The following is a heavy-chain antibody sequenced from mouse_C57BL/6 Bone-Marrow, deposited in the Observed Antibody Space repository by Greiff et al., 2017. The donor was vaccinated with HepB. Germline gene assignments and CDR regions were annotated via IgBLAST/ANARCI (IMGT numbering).Heavy chain of an antibody. CDR2: IYPRDGST. Sequence: LVESGPELVKPGASVKLSCKASGYTFTSYDINWVKQRPGQGLEWIGWIYPRDGSTKYNEKFKGKATLTVDTSSSTAYMELHSLTSEDSAVYFCARYDYGRDWYFDVWGTGTTVTVSS. CDR3: ARYDYGRDWYFDV. J-gene: IGHJ1*03. CDR1: GYTFTSYD. V-gene: IGHV1-85*01. D-gene: IGHD1-1*01.